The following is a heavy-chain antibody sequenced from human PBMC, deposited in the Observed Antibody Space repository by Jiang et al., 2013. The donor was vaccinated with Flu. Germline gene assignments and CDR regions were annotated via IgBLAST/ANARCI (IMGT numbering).Heavy chain of an antibody. D-gene: IGHD3-22*01. Sequence: VMSGAEVKKPGASVKVSCKASGYTFTSYYMHWVRQAPGQGLEWMGIINPSGGSTSYAQKFQGRVTMTRDTSTSTVYMELSSLRSEDTAVYYCARGAPYYYDSSGPLGKLYGMDVWGQGTTVTVSS. CDR1: GYTFTSYY. CDR2: INPSGGST. CDR3: ARGAPYYYDSSGPLGKLYGMDV. J-gene: IGHJ6*02. V-gene: IGHV1-46*03.